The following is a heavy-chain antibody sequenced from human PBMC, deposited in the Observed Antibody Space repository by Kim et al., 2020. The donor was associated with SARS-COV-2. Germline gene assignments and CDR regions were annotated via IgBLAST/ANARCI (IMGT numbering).Heavy chain of an antibody. V-gene: IGHV3-23*01. J-gene: IGHJ4*02. CDR3: DASDY. CDR1: GFTFRGYA. Sequence: GGSLRLSCAASGFTFRGYAMSWAHQAPGKGLEWVSTISDSGFRTHYADSVKGRFTISRDNSKSTLFLQMNSLRVEDTAVYYCDASDYWGQGSLVTVSS. CDR2: ISDSGFRT.